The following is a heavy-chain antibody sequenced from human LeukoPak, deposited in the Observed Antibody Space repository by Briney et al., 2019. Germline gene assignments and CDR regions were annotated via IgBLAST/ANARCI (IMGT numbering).Heavy chain of an antibody. CDR2: IYYSGST. D-gene: IGHD3-10*01. CDR3: ARVYGSGSYDAFDI. V-gene: IGHV4-59*08. Sequence: SETLSLTCTVSGGSISSYYWSWIRQPPGKGLEGIGYIYYSGSTNYNPSLKSRVTISVDTSKNQFSLKLSSVTAADTAVYYCARVYGSGSYDAFDIWGQGTMVTVSS. J-gene: IGHJ3*02. CDR1: GGSISSYY.